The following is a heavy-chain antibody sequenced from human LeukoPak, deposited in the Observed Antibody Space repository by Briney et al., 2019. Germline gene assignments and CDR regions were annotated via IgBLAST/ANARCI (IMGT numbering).Heavy chain of an antibody. CDR3: AKAYCSSTSCYIFPRRGGAFDI. Sequence: GGSLRLSCAASGFTFSSYAMSWVRQAPGKGLEWVSAISGSGGSTYYADSVKGRFTISRDNSKNTLYLQMNSLRAEDTAVYYCAKAYCSSTSCYIFPRRGGAFDIWGQGTMVTVSS. CDR2: ISGSGGST. D-gene: IGHD2-2*02. J-gene: IGHJ3*02. V-gene: IGHV3-23*01. CDR1: GFTFSSYA.